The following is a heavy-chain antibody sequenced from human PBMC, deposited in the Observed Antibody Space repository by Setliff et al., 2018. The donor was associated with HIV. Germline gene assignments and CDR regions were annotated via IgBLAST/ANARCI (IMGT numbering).Heavy chain of an antibody. Sequence: SETLSLTCTVSGGSISSYYWSWIRQPAGKGLEWIGRIYSSGSTNYSPSLNSRVTMSVDTSKNQFSLRLSSVTAADTAVYYCARVGAAAGVDYWGQGTLVTVSS. J-gene: IGHJ4*02. CDR2: IYSSGST. V-gene: IGHV4-4*07. CDR3: ARVGAAAGVDY. D-gene: IGHD6-13*01. CDR1: GGSISSYY.